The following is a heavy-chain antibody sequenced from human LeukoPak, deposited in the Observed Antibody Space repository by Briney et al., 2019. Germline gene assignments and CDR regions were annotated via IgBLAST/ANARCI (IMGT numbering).Heavy chain of an antibody. V-gene: IGHV3-23*01. CDR3: AKPGDYGVVRALYYYYMDV. J-gene: IGHJ6*03. D-gene: IGHD4-17*01. CDR2: ISGSGGTT. CDR1: GFTFNNYA. Sequence: GGSLRLSCAASGFTFNNYAMNWVRQAPGKGLEWVSTISGSGGTTYYADSVKGRFTISRDNSKNTLFLQMSSLRAEDTALYYCAKPGDYGVVRALYYYYMDVWGKGTTVTVSS.